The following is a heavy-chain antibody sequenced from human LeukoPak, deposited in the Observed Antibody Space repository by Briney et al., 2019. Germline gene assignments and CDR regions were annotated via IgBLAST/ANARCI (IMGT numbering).Heavy chain of an antibody. D-gene: IGHD5/OR15-5a*01. Sequence: GESLKISCKSSGYTFTNYWIGWVRQLPGKGLEWLGIFYPGDSDTRYSPSFQGQVTISADKSISTAYLHWSSLKASDTAIYYCARLIPVSTRAFDIWGQGTMVTVSS. CDR3: ARLIPVSTRAFDI. J-gene: IGHJ3*02. CDR1: GYTFTNYW. CDR2: FYPGDSDT. V-gene: IGHV5-51*01.